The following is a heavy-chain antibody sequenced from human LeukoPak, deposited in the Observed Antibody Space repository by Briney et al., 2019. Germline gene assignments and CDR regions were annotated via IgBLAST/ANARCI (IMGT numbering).Heavy chain of an antibody. CDR2: IYPGYSDT. D-gene: IGHD1-7*01. CDR3: ARGAAGTTPDYYYFGLDV. V-gene: IGHV5-51*01. J-gene: IGHJ6*02. CDR1: GYSFTDYW. Sequence: GESLKISCNCSGYSFTDYWIGRVRQMPGKGLEWMGIIYPGYSDTRYSPSFQGQVTISADKSINTAHLQWSSLKASDTAMYYCARGAAGTTPDYYYFGLDVWGQGTTVRVSS.